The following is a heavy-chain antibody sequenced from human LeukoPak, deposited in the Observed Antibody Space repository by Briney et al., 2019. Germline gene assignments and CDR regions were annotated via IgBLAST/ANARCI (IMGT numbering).Heavy chain of an antibody. V-gene: IGHV3-21*01. D-gene: IGHD1-26*01. CDR1: GFTFSSYS. J-gene: IGHJ3*02. CDR2: ISSSSIYI. CDR3: ARGRQNSGSYSDAFDI. Sequence: GGSLGLSCAGSGFTFSSYSMHWVRQAPGKGLEWVSSISSSSIYIYYADSLKGRFTISRDNAKNSLSLQMNSLRAEDTAVYYCARGRQNSGSYSDAFDIWGQGTVVTVSS.